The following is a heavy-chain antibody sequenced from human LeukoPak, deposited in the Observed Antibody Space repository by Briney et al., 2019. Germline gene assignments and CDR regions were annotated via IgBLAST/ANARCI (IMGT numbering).Heavy chain of an antibody. CDR1: GGSISSYY. V-gene: IGHV4-59*01. Sequence: PSETLSLTCTVSGGSISSYYWSWIRQPPGKGLEWIGYIYYSGSTNYNPSLKSRVTISVDTSKNQFSLKLSSVTAADTAVYYCARAYCSSTSYYEFDYWGQGTLVTVSS. J-gene: IGHJ4*02. CDR2: IYYSGST. CDR3: ARAYCSSTSYYEFDY. D-gene: IGHD2-2*01.